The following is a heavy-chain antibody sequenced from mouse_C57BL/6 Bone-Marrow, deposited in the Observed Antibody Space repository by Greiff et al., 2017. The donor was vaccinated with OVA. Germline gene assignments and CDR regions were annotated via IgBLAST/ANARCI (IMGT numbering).Heavy chain of an antibody. V-gene: IGHV1-81*01. CDR2: IYPSSGNT. Sequence: VQLQQSGAELARPGASVKLSCKASGYTLTSYGISWVKQRTGQGLEWIGEIYPSSGNTYYNEKFKGKATLTADKSSSTAYMELRSLTSEDSAVYVCALTQYFDVWGTGTTVTVSS. CDR3: ALTQYFDV. CDR1: GYTLTSYG. J-gene: IGHJ1*03. D-gene: IGHD4-1*01.